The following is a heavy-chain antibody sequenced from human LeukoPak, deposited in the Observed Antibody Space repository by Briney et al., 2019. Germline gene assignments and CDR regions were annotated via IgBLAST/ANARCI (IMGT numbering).Heavy chain of an antibody. CDR2: ISGSGGST. CDR1: GFTFSSYS. CDR3: AKDGPSSSWFSASGDYYFDY. Sequence: GGSLRLSCAASGFTFSSYSMNWVRQAPGKGLEWVSAISGSGGSTYYADSVKGRFTISRDNSKNTLYLQMNSLRAEDTAVYYCAKDGPSSSWFSASGDYYFDYGGQGTLVTVSS. J-gene: IGHJ4*02. D-gene: IGHD6-13*01. V-gene: IGHV3-23*01.